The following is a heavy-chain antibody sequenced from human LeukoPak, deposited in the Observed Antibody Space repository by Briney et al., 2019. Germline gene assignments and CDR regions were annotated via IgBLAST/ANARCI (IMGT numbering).Heavy chain of an antibody. CDR1: GLTFSSYG. D-gene: IGHD6-13*01. Sequence: PGGSLRLSCAASGLTFSSYGMHWVRRAPGKGLEWVAVIWSDGSTKYYADSVKGRFTISRDNSKNTLYLQMNSLRAEDTAVYYCARGQPPSYYDMDVWGQGTTVTVSS. CDR2: IWSDGSTK. J-gene: IGHJ6*02. V-gene: IGHV3-33*01. CDR3: ARGQPPSYYDMDV.